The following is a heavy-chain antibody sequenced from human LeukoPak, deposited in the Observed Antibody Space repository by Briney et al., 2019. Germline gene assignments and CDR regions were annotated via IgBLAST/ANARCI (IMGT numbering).Heavy chain of an antibody. D-gene: IGHD3-9*01. CDR1: GGSISSNSYY. Sequence: SETLSLTCTVSGGSISSNSYYWGWIRQPPGKGLEWIGSIYYSGSTYYNPSLKSRVTISVDTSKNQFSLKLSSVTAADTAVYYCARQGANYDILTGYSARDAFDIWGQGTMVTVSS. V-gene: IGHV4-39*01. J-gene: IGHJ3*02. CDR3: ARQGANYDILTGYSARDAFDI. CDR2: IYYSGST.